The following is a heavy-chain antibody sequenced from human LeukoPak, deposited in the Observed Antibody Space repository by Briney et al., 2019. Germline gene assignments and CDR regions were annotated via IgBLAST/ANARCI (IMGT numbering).Heavy chain of an antibody. V-gene: IGHV4-59*01. CDR3: ARGDPAGLFDS. J-gene: IGHJ4*02. Sequence: SETLSLTCALSGDSFSSGYWSWIRQPPGKGLEWIGYIYYSGATNANPSLESRVTVSVDTSKKYCSLNLTSVTAADTAVYFCARGDPAGLFDSWGQGHLVTVSS. D-gene: IGHD3-10*01. CDR2: IYYSGAT. CDR1: GDSFSSGY.